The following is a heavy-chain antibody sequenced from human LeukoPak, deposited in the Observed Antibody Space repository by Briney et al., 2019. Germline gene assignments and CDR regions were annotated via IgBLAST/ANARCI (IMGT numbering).Heavy chain of an antibody. V-gene: IGHV1-24*01. CDR3: ATKSTGHCSGGSCYSFADAFDI. CDR2: FDPEDGET. J-gene: IGHJ3*02. CDR1: GYTLTELS. D-gene: IGHD2-15*01. Sequence: ASVKVSCKVSGYTLTELSMHWVRQAPGKGLEWMGGFDPEDGETIYAQKFQGRVTMTEDTSTDTAYMELSSLRSEDTAVYYCATKSTGHCSGGSCYSFADAFDIWGQGTMVTVSS.